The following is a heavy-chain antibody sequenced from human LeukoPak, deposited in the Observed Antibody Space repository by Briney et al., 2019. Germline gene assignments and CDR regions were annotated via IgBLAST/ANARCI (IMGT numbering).Heavy chain of an antibody. D-gene: IGHD6-13*01. CDR3: AKDRAAAGYYFEY. J-gene: IGHJ4*02. V-gene: IGHV3-33*06. CDR1: GFTFSSYG. Sequence: GRSLRLSCAASGFTFSSYGMHWVRQAPGKGLEWVAVIWYDGSNKYYADSVKGRFTISRDNSKNTLYLQMNSLRAEDTAVYYCAKDRAAAGYYFEYWGQGTLVTVSS. CDR2: IWYDGSNK.